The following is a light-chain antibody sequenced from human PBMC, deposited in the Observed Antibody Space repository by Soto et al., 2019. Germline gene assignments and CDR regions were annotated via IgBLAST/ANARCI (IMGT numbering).Light chain of an antibody. Sequence: QSVLTQPASVSGSPGQSITISCTGTSSDIGGYNHVSWFQQHPGKAPKLMIFDVYNRPSGVSNRFSVSKSGNTASLTISGLQAEDEADYYCASYRSGNSWVFGGGTKLTVL. CDR2: DVY. V-gene: IGLV2-14*01. CDR3: ASYRSGNSWV. J-gene: IGLJ3*02. CDR1: SSDIGGYNH.